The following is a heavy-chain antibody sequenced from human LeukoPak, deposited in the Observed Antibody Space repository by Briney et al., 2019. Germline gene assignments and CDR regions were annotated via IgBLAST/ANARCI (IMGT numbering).Heavy chain of an antibody. J-gene: IGHJ1*01. CDR1: GGSFSAYY. D-gene: IGHD4-23*01. Sequence: SETLSLTCAVYGGSFSAYYWTWIRQPPGKGLEWIGEINHGGSTNYNPPLKSRVTISIDTSKNQFSLKLSSVTAADTAVYFCARYFDYGGNSRVFQHWGQGTLVTVSS. V-gene: IGHV4-34*01. CDR2: INHGGST. CDR3: ARYFDYGGNSRVFQH.